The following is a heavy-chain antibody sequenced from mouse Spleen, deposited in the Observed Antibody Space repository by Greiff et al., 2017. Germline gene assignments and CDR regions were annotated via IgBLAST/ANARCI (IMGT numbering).Heavy chain of an antibody. CDR2: INPNNGGT. D-gene: IGHD2-12*01. V-gene: IGHV1-22*01. J-gene: IGHJ3*01. CDR1: GYTFTDYN. Sequence: EVQLQQSGPELVKPGASVKMSCKASGYTFTDYNMHWVKQSHGKSLEWIGYINPNNGGTSYNQKFKGKATLTVNKSSSTAYMELRSLTSEDSAVYYCARFQLRPSYAMDYWGQGTLVTVSA. CDR3: ARFQLRPSYAMDY.